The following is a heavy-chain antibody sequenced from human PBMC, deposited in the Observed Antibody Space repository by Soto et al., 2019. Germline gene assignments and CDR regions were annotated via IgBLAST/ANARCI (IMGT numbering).Heavy chain of an antibody. J-gene: IGHJ4*02. Sequence: PGESLKISCKGSGYSFTSYWIGWVRQMPGKGLEWMGIIYPGDSDTRYSPSFQGQVTISADKSISTAYLQWSSLKASDTAMYYCARHTRVLRFLEWSPGGYWGQGTLVTVSS. D-gene: IGHD3-3*01. V-gene: IGHV5-51*01. CDR2: IYPGDSDT. CDR3: ARHTRVLRFLEWSPGGY. CDR1: GYSFTSYW.